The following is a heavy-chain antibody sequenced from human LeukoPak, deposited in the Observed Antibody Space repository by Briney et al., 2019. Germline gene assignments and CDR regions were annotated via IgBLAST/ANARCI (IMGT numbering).Heavy chain of an antibody. CDR2: ISRNGGST. CDR1: GFTFNSYP. J-gene: IGHJ4*02. D-gene: IGHD6-13*01. V-gene: IGHV3-64*04. CDR3: ARINQQQLILDY. Sequence: PGGSLRLSCSASGFTFNSYPVHWVRQAPGKGLEYVSGISRNGGSTYYADPVKGRFTISRDNSKNTLYLQMNSLRAEDTAVYYCARINQQQLILDYWGQGTLVTVSS.